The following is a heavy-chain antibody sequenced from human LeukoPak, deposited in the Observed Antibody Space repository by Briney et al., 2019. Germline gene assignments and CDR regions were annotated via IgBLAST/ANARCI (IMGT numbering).Heavy chain of an antibody. Sequence: ASVKVSRKASGYTFTSYYMHWVRQAPGQGLEWVGIINPSGGSTSYAQKFQGRVTMTKGTSTSTVYMELSSLRSENTAVYYCAREVAAAAQVFDPWGQGTLVTVSS. D-gene: IGHD6-13*01. J-gene: IGHJ5*02. CDR1: GYTFTSYY. CDR3: AREVAAAAQVFDP. CDR2: INPSGGST. V-gene: IGHV1-46*01.